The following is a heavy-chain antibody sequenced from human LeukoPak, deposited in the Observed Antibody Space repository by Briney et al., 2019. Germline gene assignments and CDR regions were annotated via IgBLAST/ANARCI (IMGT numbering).Heavy chain of an antibody. D-gene: IGHD3-22*01. Sequence: PGGSLRLSCAASGFTFSNAWMSRVRQAPGKGLEWVGRIKSKTDGGTTDYAAPVKGRFTISRDDSKNTLYLQMNSLKTEDTAVYYCTTYYYDSTIPYWGQGTLVTVSS. J-gene: IGHJ4*02. CDR1: GFTFSNAW. CDR2: IKSKTDGGTT. V-gene: IGHV3-15*01. CDR3: TTYYYDSTIPY.